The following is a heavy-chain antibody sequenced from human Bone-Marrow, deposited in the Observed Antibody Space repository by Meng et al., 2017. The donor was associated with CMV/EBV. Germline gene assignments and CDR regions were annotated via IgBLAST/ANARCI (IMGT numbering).Heavy chain of an antibody. CDR3: ARECGDLGYCSSTSCWNDAFDI. CDR2: ISSSGSTI. V-gene: IGHV3-48*03. Sequence: GGSLRLSCAASGFTFSSYEMNWVRQAPGKGLEWVSYISSSGSTIYYADSVKGRFTISRDNAKNSLYLQMNSLRAEDTAVYYCARECGDLGYCSSTSCWNDAFDIWGQGTMVTRLL. J-gene: IGHJ3*02. CDR1: GFTFSSYE. D-gene: IGHD2-2*01.